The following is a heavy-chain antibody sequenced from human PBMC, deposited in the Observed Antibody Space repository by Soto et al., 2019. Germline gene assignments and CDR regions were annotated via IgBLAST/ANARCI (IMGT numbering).Heavy chain of an antibody. CDR2: INPKSGGT. CDR3: ARDLAKGGGSAGFDY. Sequence: ASVKVSCKASGYTFTVYYMHWVRQAPGQGLEWMGWINPKSGGTMYPQKFQGRVTMTWDTSISTAYMALTRLRSDDTAVYYCARDLAKGGGSAGFDYFGQGILVTVCS. V-gene: IGHV1-2*02. CDR1: GYTFTVYY. D-gene: IGHD1-26*01. J-gene: IGHJ4*02.